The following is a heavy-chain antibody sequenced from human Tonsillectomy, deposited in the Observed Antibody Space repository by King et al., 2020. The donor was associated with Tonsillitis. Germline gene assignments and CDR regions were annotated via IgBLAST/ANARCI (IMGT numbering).Heavy chain of an antibody. Sequence: QLVQSGAEVKKPGSSVKVSCKASGGTFSSYAISWVRQAPGQGLEWMGGIIPMSGTTTYAQRFQGRVTITADKSTSTAYMELSSLRSEDTAVYYCATTFRGGGIWGQGTLVTVSS. V-gene: IGHV1-69*06. D-gene: IGHD3-16*01. CDR3: ATTFRGGGI. CDR2: IIPMSGTT. J-gene: IGHJ4*02. CDR1: GGTFSSYA.